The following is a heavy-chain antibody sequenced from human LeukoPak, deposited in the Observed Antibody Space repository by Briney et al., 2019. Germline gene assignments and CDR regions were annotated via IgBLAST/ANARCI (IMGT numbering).Heavy chain of an antibody. D-gene: IGHD6-13*01. J-gene: IGHJ4*02. CDR2: INHSGST. CDR1: GGSFSGYY. CDR3: ARRTPAAGYKKNYFDY. Sequence: PSETLSLTCAVYGGSFSGYYWSWIRQPPGKGLEWIGEINHSGSTNYNPSLKSRVTISVDTSKNQFSLKLSSVTAADTAVYYCARRTPAAGYKKNYFDYWGQGTLVTVSS. V-gene: IGHV4-34*01.